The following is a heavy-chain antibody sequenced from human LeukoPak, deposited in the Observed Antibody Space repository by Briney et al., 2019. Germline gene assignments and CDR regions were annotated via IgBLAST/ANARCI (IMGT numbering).Heavy chain of an antibody. V-gene: IGHV3-9*01. J-gene: IGHJ5*02. CDR2: ISWNSGSI. Sequence: GGSLRLSCAASGFTFDDYAMHWVRQAPGKGLEWVSGISWNSGSIGYADSVKGRFTISRDNAKNSLYLQMNSLRAEDTALYYCAKALFTQLLGVPWFAPWGQGPLVTVSS. CDR1: GFTFDDYA. CDR3: AKALFTQLLGVPWFAP. D-gene: IGHD2-2*01.